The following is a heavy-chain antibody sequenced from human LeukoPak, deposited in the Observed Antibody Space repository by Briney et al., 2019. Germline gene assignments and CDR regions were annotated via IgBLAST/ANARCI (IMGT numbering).Heavy chain of an antibody. CDR3: ATALPREGRYFDWLSPYYYYGMDV. CDR1: GYTFTGYY. D-gene: IGHD3-9*01. V-gene: IGHV1-8*02. J-gene: IGHJ6*02. Sequence: ASVKVSCKASGYTFTGYYMHWVRQAPGQGLEWMGWMNPNSGSTGYAQKFQGRVTMTRNPSISTAYMELSSLRSEDTAVYYCATALPREGRYFDWLSPYYYYGMDVWGQGTTVTVSS. CDR2: MNPNSGST.